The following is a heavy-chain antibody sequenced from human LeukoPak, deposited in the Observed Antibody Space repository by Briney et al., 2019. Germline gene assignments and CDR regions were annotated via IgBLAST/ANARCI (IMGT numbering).Heavy chain of an antibody. V-gene: IGHV1-2*02. J-gene: IGHJ5*02. CDR3: ARKYDILTGYDNWFDP. CDR1: GYTFTGYY. CDR2: INPNTGAT. Sequence: ASVKVSCKASGYTFTGYYMHWVRQAPGQGLEWMGWINPNTGATKYAEKFQGRVTMTGDTSISTGYMELSSLRSDDTAVYFCARKYDILTGYDNWFDPWGQGTLVTVSS. D-gene: IGHD3-9*01.